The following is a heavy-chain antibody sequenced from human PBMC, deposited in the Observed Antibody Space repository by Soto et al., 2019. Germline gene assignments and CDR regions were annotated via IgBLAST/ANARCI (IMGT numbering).Heavy chain of an antibody. Sequence: ASVKVSCKASGYTFTSYYMHWVRQAPGQGLEWMGIIDPSGGSTSYAQKFQGRVTMTRDKSTSTVYMELSSLRSEDTAVYYCARGKEDSGSYFFVSYYFDYWGQGTLVTVSS. CDR1: GYTFTSYY. V-gene: IGHV1-46*01. CDR3: ARGKEDSGSYFFVSYYFDY. J-gene: IGHJ4*02. D-gene: IGHD1-26*01. CDR2: IDPSGGST.